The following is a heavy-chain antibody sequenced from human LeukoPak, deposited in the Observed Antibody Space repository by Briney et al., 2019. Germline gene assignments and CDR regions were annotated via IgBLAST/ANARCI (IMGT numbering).Heavy chain of an antibody. CDR2: INPSGGST. CDR3: ARSPYSSGWFLPPDY. J-gene: IGHJ4*02. Sequence: ASEKVSCKASGYTFTSYYMHWVRQAPGQGLEWMGIINPSGGSTSYAQKFQGRVTMTRDMSTSTVYMELSSLRSEDTAVYYCARSPYSSGWFLPPDYWGQGTLVTVSS. CDR1: GYTFTSYY. V-gene: IGHV1-46*01. D-gene: IGHD6-19*01.